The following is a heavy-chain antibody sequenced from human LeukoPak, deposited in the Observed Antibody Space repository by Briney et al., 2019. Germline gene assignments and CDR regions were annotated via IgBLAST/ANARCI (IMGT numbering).Heavy chain of an antibody. D-gene: IGHD5-12*01. CDR2: INHSGSTT. Sequence: KPSETLSLTCAVYAESFSGYFWNWIRQPPGKGLEWIGEINHSGSTTNYNPSLKSRITMSVDTSKNQFSLKLTSVTAADTAVYYCARKSGYARDYWGQGTLVTVSS. J-gene: IGHJ4*02. CDR1: AESFSGYF. V-gene: IGHV4-34*01. CDR3: ARKSGYARDY.